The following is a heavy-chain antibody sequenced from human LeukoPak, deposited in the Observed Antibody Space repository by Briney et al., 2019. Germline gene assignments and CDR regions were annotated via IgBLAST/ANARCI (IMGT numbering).Heavy chain of an antibody. Sequence: GGSLRLSCAASGFTFSSYGMHWVRQAPGKGLEWVAFIRYDGSNKYYADSVKGRFTISGDNSKNTLYLQMNSLRAEDTAVYYCAKDEARGYSYGSTLDYWGQGTLVTVSS. J-gene: IGHJ4*02. CDR2: IRYDGSNK. CDR3: AKDEARGYSYGSTLDY. CDR1: GFTFSSYG. V-gene: IGHV3-30*02. D-gene: IGHD5-18*01.